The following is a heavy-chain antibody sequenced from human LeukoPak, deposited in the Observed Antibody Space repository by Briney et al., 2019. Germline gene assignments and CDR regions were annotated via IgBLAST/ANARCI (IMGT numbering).Heavy chain of an antibody. CDR2: ITSSSTTI. J-gene: IGHJ4*02. Sequence: GGSLRLSCAASGFTFSTYSMNWVRQAPGKGLEWISYITSSSTTIYYADSVKGWFTISRDNAKNSLYLQMNSLRVEDTAVYYCARILTTGTTVEYWGQGTLVTVSS. CDR3: ARILTTGTTVEY. D-gene: IGHD4-17*01. V-gene: IGHV3-48*01. CDR1: GFTFSTYS.